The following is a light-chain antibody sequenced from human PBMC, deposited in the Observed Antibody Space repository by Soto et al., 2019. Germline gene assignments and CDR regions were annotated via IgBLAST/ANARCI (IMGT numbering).Light chain of an antibody. CDR2: DVS. Sequence: QSALTQPASVSGSPGQSITISCTGTSSDIGGFDYVSWFQQHPGKAPKLVIYDVSNRPSGVSIRFSGSKSGNTASLSISGLQAEDEGDYYCASYTETGGRVFAGGTKVTVL. CDR3: ASYTETGGRV. CDR1: SSDIGGFDY. V-gene: IGLV2-14*01. J-gene: IGLJ3*02.